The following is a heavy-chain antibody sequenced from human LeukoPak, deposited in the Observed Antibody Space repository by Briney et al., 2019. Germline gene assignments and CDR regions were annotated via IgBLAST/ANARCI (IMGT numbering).Heavy chain of an antibody. CDR3: ARRRSRYNWNNWFDP. D-gene: IGHD1-1*01. CDR1: GGSFSGYY. CDR2: INHSGST. Sequence: PSETLSLTCAVYGGSFSGYYWSWIRQPPGKGLEWIGEINHSGSTNYNPSLKSRVTISVDTSKNQFSLKLSSVTAADTAVYYCARRRSRYNWNNWFDPWGQGTLVTVSS. V-gene: IGHV4-34*01. J-gene: IGHJ5*02.